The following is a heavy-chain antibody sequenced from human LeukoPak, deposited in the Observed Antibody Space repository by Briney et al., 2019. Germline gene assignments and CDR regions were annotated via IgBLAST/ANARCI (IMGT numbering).Heavy chain of an antibody. V-gene: IGHV1-69*04. J-gene: IGHJ4*02. Sequence: SVEVSCKASGGTFSSYAISWARQAPGQGLEWMGRIIPILGIANYAQKFQGRVTITADKSTSTAYMELSSLRSEDTAVYYCARDEKYSSSSRFDYWGQGTLVTVSS. CDR3: ARDEKYSSSSRFDY. CDR2: IIPILGIA. CDR1: GGTFSSYA. D-gene: IGHD6-6*01.